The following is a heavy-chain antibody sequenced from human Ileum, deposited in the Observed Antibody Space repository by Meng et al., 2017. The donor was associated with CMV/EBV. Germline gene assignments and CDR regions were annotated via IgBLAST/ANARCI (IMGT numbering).Heavy chain of an antibody. CDR1: GFSLTTDGVA. J-gene: IGHJ4*02. V-gene: IGHV2-5*04. Sequence: HIPLRESGPALVKLTQTLTLTCSFSGFSLTTDGVAVGWVRQPPGKALEWLALIYWNDVEHYSPSMKSRLTITKDTSKDQVVLTMANMDPVDTGTYYCIYGVAIFWGQGTLVTVS. D-gene: IGHD2-15*01. CDR2: IYWNDVE. CDR3: IYGVAIF.